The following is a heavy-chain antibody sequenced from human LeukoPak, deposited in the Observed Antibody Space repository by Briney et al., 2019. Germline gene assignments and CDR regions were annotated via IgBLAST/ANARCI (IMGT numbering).Heavy chain of an antibody. CDR1: GGSISSGGYY. D-gene: IGHD3-10*01. J-gene: IGHJ4*02. CDR2: IYYSGST. Sequence: ASQTLSLTCTVSGGSISSGGYYWSWIRQHPGKGLEWIGYIYYSGSTYYNPSLKSRVTISVDTSKNQFSLKLSSVTAADTAVYYCAREPHYYGSGSYLAAGYLDYWGQGTLVTVSS. CDR3: AREPHYYGSGSYLAAGYLDY. V-gene: IGHV4-31*03.